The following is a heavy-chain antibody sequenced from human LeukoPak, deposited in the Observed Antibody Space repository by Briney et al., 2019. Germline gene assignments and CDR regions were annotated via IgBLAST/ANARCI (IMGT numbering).Heavy chain of an antibody. CDR1: GFIFSNFW. V-gene: IGHV3-7*01. CDR2: INTDGSEE. J-gene: IGHJ4*02. D-gene: IGHD6-13*01. CDR3: ARDPAAWDY. Sequence: GGSLKLSSAASGFIFSNFWMSWVRQAPGRGLEWVANINTDGSEEYYVDSVKGRFIISRDNARNSLYLQMNSLRAEDTAVYYCARDPAAWDYWGQGALVTVSS.